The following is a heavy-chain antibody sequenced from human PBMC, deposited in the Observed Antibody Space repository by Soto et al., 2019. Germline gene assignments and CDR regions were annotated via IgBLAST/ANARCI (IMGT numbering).Heavy chain of an antibody. D-gene: IGHD3-10*01. CDR2: IYSSGTFI. CDR3: GRAIGRGIIRD. J-gene: IGHJ4*02. V-gene: IGHV3-21*01. Sequence: EVQLVESGGGLVKPGGSLRLSCTASGFIFRTYGMTWVRQAPGKGLEWVSSIYSSGTFIYYADSVKGRFTISRYDAKNSLFLQMNRLRAEDTAVYYCGRAIGRGIIRDWGQGTLVTVSS. CDR1: GFIFRTYG.